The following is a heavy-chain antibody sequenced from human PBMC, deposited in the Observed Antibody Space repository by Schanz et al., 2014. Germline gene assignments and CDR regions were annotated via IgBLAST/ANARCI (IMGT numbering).Heavy chain of an antibody. J-gene: IGHJ4*02. CDR3: ARAARRTRVVPLYFDY. Sequence: VQLLESGGGLVRPGGSLRLSCAASGFTFSNYAMSWVRQAPGKGLEWIAEINHGGSTNYNPSLKSRVTISVDTSKNQCSQKLRSVTAADTAVYYCARAARRTRVVPLYFDYWGQGTLVTVSS. CDR1: GFTFSNYA. D-gene: IGHD2-2*01. CDR2: INHGGST. V-gene: IGHV4-34*01.